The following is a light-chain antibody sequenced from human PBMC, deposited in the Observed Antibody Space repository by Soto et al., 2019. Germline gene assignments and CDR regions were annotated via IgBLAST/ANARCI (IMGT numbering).Light chain of an antibody. CDR2: DAS. V-gene: IGKV1-5*01. CDR3: HQYNSY. J-gene: IGKJ2*01. CDR1: RSTATW. Sequence: DVPMTQSLSTLLESVGARVTITCRASRSTATWLAWYQQKPGQAPKLLIYDASRLESGVPSRFSGGGSGTEFTLTISGLQPEDFATYYCHQYNSYFGPGTKLEI.